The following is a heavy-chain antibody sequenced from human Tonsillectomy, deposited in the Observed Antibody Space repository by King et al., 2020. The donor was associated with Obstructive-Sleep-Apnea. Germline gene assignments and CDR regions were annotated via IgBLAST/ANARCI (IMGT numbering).Heavy chain of an antibody. CDR1: GFTFDDYA. CDR2: ITWNSGRI. D-gene: IGHD6-19*01. V-gene: IGHV3-9*01. Sequence: VQLVESGGGLVQPARSLRLSCAASGFTFDDYAMHWVRQAPGKGLEWGSGITWNSGRIGYSDSVKGRFTISRDKAKNSLYLQMNSLRAEDTAFYYCAKDIAVAGMVAFDIWGQGTMVTVSS. J-gene: IGHJ3*02. CDR3: AKDIAVAGMVAFDI.